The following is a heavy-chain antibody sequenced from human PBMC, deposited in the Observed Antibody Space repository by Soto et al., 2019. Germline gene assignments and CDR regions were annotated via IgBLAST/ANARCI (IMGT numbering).Heavy chain of an antibody. CDR2: ISYDGSNK. D-gene: IGHD6-6*01. J-gene: IGHJ6*02. Sequence: GGSLRLSCAASGFTFSSYGMHWVRQAPGKGLEWVAVISYDGSNKYYADSVKGRFTISRDNSKNTLYLQMNSLRAEDTAVYYCAGASIAARPTYYYYYGMDVWGQGTTVTVSS. CDR1: GFTFSSYG. V-gene: IGHV3-30*03. CDR3: AGASIAARPTYYYYYGMDV.